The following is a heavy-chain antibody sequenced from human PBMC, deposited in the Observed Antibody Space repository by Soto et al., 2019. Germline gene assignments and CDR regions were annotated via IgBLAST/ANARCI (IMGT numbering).Heavy chain of an antibody. CDR1: GGSISSNF. CDR3: ARRSGYDYYYYYLDV. Sequence: SETLSLTCTVSGGSISSNFWSWIRQPPGKGLEWIGYIYYSASTNYNPSLKSRVTISVDTSKNQFSLKLTSVTAADTAVYYCARRSGYDYYYYYLDVWGKGATVTVSS. J-gene: IGHJ6*03. V-gene: IGHV4-59*08. CDR2: IYYSAST. D-gene: IGHD5-12*01.